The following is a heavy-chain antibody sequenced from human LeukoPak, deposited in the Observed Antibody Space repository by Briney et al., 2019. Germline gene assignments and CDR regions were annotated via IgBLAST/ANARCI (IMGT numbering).Heavy chain of an antibody. D-gene: IGHD3-10*01. CDR3: ARAVVRGVNNHYGMDV. CDR1: GFTFSSYS. V-gene: IGHV3-21*01. Sequence: GGSLRLSCAASGFTFSSYSMNWVRQAPGKGLEWVSSISSSSSYIYYADSVKGRFTISRDNAKNSLYLQMNSLRAEDTAVYYCARAVVRGVNNHYGMDVWGQGTTVTVSS. CDR2: ISSSSSYI. J-gene: IGHJ6*02.